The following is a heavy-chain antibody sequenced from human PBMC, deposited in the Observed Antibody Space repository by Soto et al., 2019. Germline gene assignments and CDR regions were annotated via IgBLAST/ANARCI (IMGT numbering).Heavy chain of an antibody. CDR1: GFTFSSYS. CDR3: ARQRFDWLLQGYYMDV. CDR2: ISSSSSYI. V-gene: IGHV3-21*01. Sequence: PGGSLRLSCAASGFTFSSYSMNWVRQAPGKGLEWVSSISSSSSYIYYADSVKGRFTISRDNAKNSLYLQMNSLRAEDTAVYYCARQRFDWLLQGYYMDVWGKGTTVTVSS. D-gene: IGHD3-9*01. J-gene: IGHJ6*03.